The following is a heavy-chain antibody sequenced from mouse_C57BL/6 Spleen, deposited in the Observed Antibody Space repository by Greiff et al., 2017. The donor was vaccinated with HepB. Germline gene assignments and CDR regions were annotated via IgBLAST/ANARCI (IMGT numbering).Heavy chain of an antibody. CDR3: ARRDEGSLMDY. V-gene: IGHV1-59*01. D-gene: IGHD6-2*01. J-gene: IGHJ4*01. Sequence: QVQLKQPGAELVRPGTSVKLSCKASGYTFTSYWMHWVKQRPGQGLEWIGVIDPSDSYTNYNQKFKGKATLTVDTSSSTAYMQLSCLTSEDSAVSYCARRDEGSLMDYWGQGTSVTVSS. CDR2: IDPSDSYT. CDR1: GYTFTSYW.